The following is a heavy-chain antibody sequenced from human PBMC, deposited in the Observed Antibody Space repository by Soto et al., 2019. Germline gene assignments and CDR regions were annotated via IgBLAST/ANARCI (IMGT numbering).Heavy chain of an antibody. CDR2: IYYSGST. V-gene: IGHV4-31*03. CDR1: DGSISSGGYY. D-gene: IGHD2-21*02. Sequence: QVQLQESGPGLVKPSQTLSLACTVSDGSISSGGYYWSWIRQHPGKALEWIGYIYYSGSTYYNPSLKSRVTISVDTSKNQFSLKLSSVTAADTAVYYCARVCGGDCHYGMDVWGQGTTVTVS. J-gene: IGHJ6*02. CDR3: ARVCGGDCHYGMDV.